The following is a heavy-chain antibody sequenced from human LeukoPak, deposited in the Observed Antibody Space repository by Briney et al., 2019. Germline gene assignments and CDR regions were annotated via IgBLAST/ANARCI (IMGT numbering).Heavy chain of an antibody. V-gene: IGHV4-34*01. CDR1: GGSFSGYY. J-gene: IGHJ5*02. Sequence: SETLSLTCAVYGGSFSGYYWSWIRQPPGKGLEWIGEINHSGSTNYNPSLKSRVTISVDTSKNQFSLKLSSVTVADTAVYYCATCIAVAGTGWFDPWGQGTLVTVSS. D-gene: IGHD6-19*01. CDR2: INHSGST. CDR3: ATCIAVAGTGWFDP.